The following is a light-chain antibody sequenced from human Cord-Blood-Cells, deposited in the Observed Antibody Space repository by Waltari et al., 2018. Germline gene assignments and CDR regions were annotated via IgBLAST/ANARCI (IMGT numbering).Light chain of an antibody. CDR1: SSDVGSYNL. Sequence: QSALTQPASVSGSPGQSITISCTGNSSDVGSYNLVSWYQQHPGKAPKLMSYEGSKRPSGVSSRFSGSRAGDTASLTISGLQAEDEADYYCCSYAGSSNVVFGGGTNLTVL. CDR3: CSYAGSSNVV. J-gene: IGLJ2*01. V-gene: IGLV2-23*01. CDR2: EGS.